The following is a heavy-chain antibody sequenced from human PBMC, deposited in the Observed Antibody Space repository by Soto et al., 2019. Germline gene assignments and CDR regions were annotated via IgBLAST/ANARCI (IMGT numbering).Heavy chain of an antibody. Sequence: SVKVSCKASGGTFSSYAISWVRQAPGQGLEWMGGIIPIFGTANYARKFQGRVTITADESTSTAYMELSSLRSEDTAVYYCARVLRGYDNYYGMDVWGQGTTVTVSS. CDR2: IIPIFGTA. V-gene: IGHV1-69*13. CDR1: GGTFSSYA. CDR3: ARVLRGYDNYYGMDV. J-gene: IGHJ6*02. D-gene: IGHD5-12*01.